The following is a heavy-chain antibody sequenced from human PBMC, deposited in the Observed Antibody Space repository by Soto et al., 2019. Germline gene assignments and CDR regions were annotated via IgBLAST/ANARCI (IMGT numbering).Heavy chain of an antibody. CDR1: GYTFTSYA. CDR2: INAGNGNT. J-gene: IGHJ6*03. CDR3: ARPSQGGLPLYYMDV. V-gene: IGHV1-3*01. D-gene: IGHD5-12*01. Sequence: QVQLVQSGAEVKKPGASVKVSCKASGYTFTSYAMHWVRQAPGQRLEWMGWINAGNGNTKYSQKFQGRVTITRDTSASTAYMELSSLRSEDTAVYYCARPSQGGLPLYYMDVWGKGTTVTVSS.